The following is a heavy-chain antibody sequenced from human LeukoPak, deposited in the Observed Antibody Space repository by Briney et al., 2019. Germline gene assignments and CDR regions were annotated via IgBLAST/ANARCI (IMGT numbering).Heavy chain of an antibody. D-gene: IGHD5-12*01. CDR1: GGTFSNYA. Sequence: SVKVSCKASGGTFSNYAISWVRQAPGQGLEWMGGIIPIFGTANYAQKFQGRVTITADESTSTAYMELGSLRSEDTAVYYCARGDSAYDLFGHIDYWGQGTLVTVSS. J-gene: IGHJ4*02. V-gene: IGHV1-69*13. CDR2: IIPIFGTA. CDR3: ARGDSAYDLFGHIDY.